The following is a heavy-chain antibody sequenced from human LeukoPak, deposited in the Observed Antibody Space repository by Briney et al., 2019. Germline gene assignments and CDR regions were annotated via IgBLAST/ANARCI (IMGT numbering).Heavy chain of an antibody. CDR2: ISYDGSNK. CDR3: ARDGSRGTYDSSGYYYYYYMDV. J-gene: IGHJ6*03. Sequence: GGSLRLSCAASGFTFSSYGMHWVRQAPGKGLEWVAVISYDGSNKYYADSVKGRFTISRDNSKNTLYLQMNSLRAEDTAVYYCARDGSRGTYDSSGYYYYYYMDVWGKGTTVTVSS. V-gene: IGHV3-30*03. CDR1: GFTFSSYG. D-gene: IGHD3-22*01.